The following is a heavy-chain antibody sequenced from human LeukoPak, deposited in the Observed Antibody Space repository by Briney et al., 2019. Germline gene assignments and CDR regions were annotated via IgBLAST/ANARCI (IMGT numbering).Heavy chain of an antibody. J-gene: IGHJ4*02. D-gene: IGHD3-9*01. CDR1: GFTFTSYW. CDR3: ARSKLGSLTVPFDY. V-gene: IGHV5-51*01. CDR2: IFPGDSDT. Sequence: GESLKISCKASGFTFTSYWIGWVRQMPGKGLEWMGIIFPGDSDTRYSPSFQGQVTISADKSIGTAYLQWSSLKASDTAIYYCARSKLGSLTVPFDYWVQGTLVTVSS.